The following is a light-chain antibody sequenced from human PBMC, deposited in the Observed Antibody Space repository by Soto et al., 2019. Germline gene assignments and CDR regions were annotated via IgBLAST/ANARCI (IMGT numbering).Light chain of an antibody. CDR1: RSDVGGYNY. V-gene: IGLV2-14*01. Sequence: QSALTQPASVSGSPGQSITISCTGTRSDVGGYNYVSWYQQHPGKAPKLMIYEVTDRPSGVSNRFSGSKSGNTASLTISGLQAEDEADYYCTSYTSRSTLVLGNGTKLTVL. J-gene: IGLJ1*01. CDR3: TSYTSRSTLV. CDR2: EVT.